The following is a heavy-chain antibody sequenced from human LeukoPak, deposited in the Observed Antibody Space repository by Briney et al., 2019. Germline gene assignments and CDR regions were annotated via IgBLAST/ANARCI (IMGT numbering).Heavy chain of an antibody. CDR3: ARQFYYDSGGSHY. CDR1: GGSFSGYY. J-gene: IGHJ4*02. Sequence: SETLSLTCAVYGGSFSGYYWSWIRQPPRTGLELIGEINHSGSTNYNPSLKSRVTISVDTSKNQFSLKLSSVTAADTAVYYCARQFYYDSGGSHYWGQGTLVTVSS. CDR2: INHSGST. V-gene: IGHV4-34*01. D-gene: IGHD3-22*01.